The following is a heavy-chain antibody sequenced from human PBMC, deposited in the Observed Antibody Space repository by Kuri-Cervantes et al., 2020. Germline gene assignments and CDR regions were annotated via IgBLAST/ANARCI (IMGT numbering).Heavy chain of an antibody. J-gene: IGHJ4*02. D-gene: IGHD2-21*02. CDR2: VSYDERNR. CDR3: ARDPYCGADCYSLSSTAPPFDY. CDR1: GFTFSSYG. Sequence: GESLKISCAASGFTFSSYGIHWVRQAPGKGLEWVAVVSYDERNRYYADSVKGRFTISRDNSKNTLYLQMDSLTTEDTAIYYCARDPYCGADCYSLSSTAPPFDYWGQGTLVTVSS. V-gene: IGHV3-30*03.